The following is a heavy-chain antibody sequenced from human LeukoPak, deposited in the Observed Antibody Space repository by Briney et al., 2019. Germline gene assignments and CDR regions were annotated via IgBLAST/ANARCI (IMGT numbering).Heavy chain of an antibody. CDR2: ISSSGSTI. J-gene: IGHJ4*02. Sequence: GGSLRLSCAASGFTFSSYEMNWVRQAPGKGLEWVSYISSSGSTIYYADSVKGRFTVSRDNAKNSLYLQMNSLRAEDTAVYYCASPSDYFDYWGQGTLVTVSS. CDR1: GFTFSSYE. V-gene: IGHV3-48*03. CDR3: ASPSDYFDY. D-gene: IGHD2-2*01.